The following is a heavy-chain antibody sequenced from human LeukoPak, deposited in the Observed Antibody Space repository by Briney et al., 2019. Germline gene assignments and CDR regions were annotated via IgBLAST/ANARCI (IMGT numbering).Heavy chain of an antibody. CDR2: IIPILGIA. D-gene: IGHD1-26*01. Sequence: ASVKVSCKASGGTFSSYAISWVRQAPGQGLEWMGRIIPILGIANYAQKFQGRVTITPDKSTSTAYMELSSLRSEDTAVYYCARVPTPGRDTDAFDIWGQGTMVTVSS. J-gene: IGHJ3*02. CDR3: ARVPTPGRDTDAFDI. CDR1: GGTFSSYA. V-gene: IGHV1-69*04.